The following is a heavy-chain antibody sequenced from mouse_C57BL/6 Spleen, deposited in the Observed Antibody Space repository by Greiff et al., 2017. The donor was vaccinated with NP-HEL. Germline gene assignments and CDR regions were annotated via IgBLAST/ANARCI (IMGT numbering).Heavy chain of an antibody. V-gene: IGHV1-18*01. J-gene: IGHJ1*03. CDR1: GYTFTDYN. D-gene: IGHD1-1*01. CDR3: ARRREVVPTGYFDV. CDR2: INPNNGGT. Sequence: EVQLQQSGPELVKPGASVKIPCKASGYTFTDYNMDWVKQSHGKSLEWIGDINPNNGGTIYNQKFKGKATLTVDKSSSTAYMELRSLTSEDTAVYYCARRREVVPTGYFDVWGTGTTVTVSS.